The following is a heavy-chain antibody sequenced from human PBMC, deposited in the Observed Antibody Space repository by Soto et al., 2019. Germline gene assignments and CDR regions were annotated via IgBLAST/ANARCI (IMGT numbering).Heavy chain of an antibody. CDR1: GGSIISASYS. CDR3: AREDAARIERWFDA. V-gene: IGHV4-31*11. Sequence: PSETLSLTCAVSGGSIISASYSWNWIRQSPGRGLEWIGHIYSSGSTYYNPSLKSRVSISVDTSNNQFSLKLTSVTAADTAVYFCAREDAARIERWFDAWG. D-gene: IGHD6-6*01. J-gene: IGHJ5*01. CDR2: IYSSGST.